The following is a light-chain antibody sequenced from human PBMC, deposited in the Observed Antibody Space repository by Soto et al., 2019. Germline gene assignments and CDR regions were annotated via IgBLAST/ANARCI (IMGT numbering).Light chain of an antibody. V-gene: IGLV1-40*01. CDR1: SSNIGAGYG. CDR2: GNT. J-gene: IGLJ2*01. CDR3: QSWDSSLSVV. Sequence: QSVLTQPPSVSGAPGQRVTISCTGSSSNIGAGYGVHWYQQLPGTAPKLLIFGNTNRPSGVPDRFSGSKSGASGSLAITGLQAEDEADYYCQSWDSSLSVVFGGWTKLTVL.